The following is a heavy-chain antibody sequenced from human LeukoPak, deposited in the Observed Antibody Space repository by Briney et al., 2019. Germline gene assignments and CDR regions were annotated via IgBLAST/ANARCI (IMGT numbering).Heavy chain of an antibody. V-gene: IGHV4-59*01. D-gene: IGHD2-2*01. CDR3: ARIVVVPAAHRAYYFDY. CDR1: GGSISSYF. Sequence: PSETLSLTCTVSGGSISSYFWSWIRQPPGKGLEWIGYIYYSGSTNYNPSLKSRVTISVDASKNQFSLKLSSVTAADTAVYYCARIVVVPAAHRAYYFDYWGQGTLVTVSS. CDR2: IYYSGST. J-gene: IGHJ4*02.